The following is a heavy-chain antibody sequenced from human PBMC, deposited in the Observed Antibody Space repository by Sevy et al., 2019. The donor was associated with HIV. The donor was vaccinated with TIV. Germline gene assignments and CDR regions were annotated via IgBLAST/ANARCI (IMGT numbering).Heavy chain of an antibody. Sequence: SETLSLTCTVSGGSISSNYWSWIWQPPGKGLEWIGYKHYSGSTNYNPSLKSRGTISIDTSTNQFSLKLNSVTAADTAVYYCARSESYATTLDLWGRGTLVTVSS. J-gene: IGHJ2*01. V-gene: IGHV4-59*01. CDR2: KHYSGST. CDR1: GGSISSNY. D-gene: IGHD2-15*01. CDR3: ARSESYATTLDL.